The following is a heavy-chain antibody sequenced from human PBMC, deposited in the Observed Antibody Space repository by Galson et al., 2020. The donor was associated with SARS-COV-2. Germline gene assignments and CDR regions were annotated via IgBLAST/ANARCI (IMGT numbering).Heavy chain of an antibody. D-gene: IGHD2-21*02. CDR3: AREGPSGVGTAPSPLAFDI. CDR1: GGSISSGDYY. V-gene: IGHV4-30-4*01. J-gene: IGHJ3*02. Sequence: ETSETLSLTCTVSGGSISSGDYYWSWIRQPPGKGLEWIGYIYYSRSTYYNPSLKSRVTISVDTSKNQFSLKLSSVTAADTAVYYCAREGPSGVGTAPSPLAFDIWGQGTMVTGSS. CDR2: IYYSRST.